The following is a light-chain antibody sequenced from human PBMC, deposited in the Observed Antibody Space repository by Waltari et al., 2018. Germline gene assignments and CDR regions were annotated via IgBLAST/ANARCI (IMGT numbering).Light chain of an antibody. CDR1: PSSGTY. CDR2: EAS. J-gene: IGKJ5*01. Sequence: IRMTQSPSTLSASVGDRVTLTCLASPSSGTYWAWYQQKPGKAPNLLIYEASTLETGVPSRFSGSGSGTEFSLTISSLQPDDFATYYCQQYNSYPITFGQGTRLELK. V-gene: IGKV1-5*03. CDR3: QQYNSYPIT.